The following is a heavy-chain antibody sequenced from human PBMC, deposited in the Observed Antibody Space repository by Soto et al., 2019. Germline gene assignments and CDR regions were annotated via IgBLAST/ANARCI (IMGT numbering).Heavy chain of an antibody. CDR3: ATYPWGFNDDTRPPDAFDI. CDR1: GYNFNKYW. Sequence: GESLKISCKASGYNFNKYWIAWVRQLPGKGLEWMGIIYPDDSDTRYSPSFQGQVTLSADKSIYTAYLQWSSLQASDTAIYYCATYPWGFNDDTRPPDAFDIWGQGTVVTVAS. J-gene: IGHJ3*02. D-gene: IGHD3-22*01. CDR2: IYPDDSDT. V-gene: IGHV5-51*01.